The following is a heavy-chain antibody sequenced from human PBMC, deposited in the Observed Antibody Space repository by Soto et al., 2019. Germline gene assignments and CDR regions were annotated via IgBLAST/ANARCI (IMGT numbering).Heavy chain of an antibody. D-gene: IGHD6-19*01. CDR3: ARTDKFNSQSSGWANRFDF. CDR1: GFTFMNYG. J-gene: IGHJ4*02. CDR2: ITSGGYI. V-gene: IGHV3-23*01. Sequence: EVHLLESGGDLVHPGGSLRLSCAASGFTFMNYGMTWVRQAPWKRPEWVATITSGGYISYRDTVEGRFTISRDISKNMVFLQMNSLRVEDTAVYYCARTDKFNSQSSGWANRFDFWGQGTLVTVSS.